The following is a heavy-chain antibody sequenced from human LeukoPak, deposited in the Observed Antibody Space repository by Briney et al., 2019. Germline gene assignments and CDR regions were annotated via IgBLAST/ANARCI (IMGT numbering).Heavy chain of an antibody. J-gene: IGHJ4*02. CDR3: ARHRGRYYDSGSYYYFDY. CDR2: VYYTGST. Sequence: SETLSLTCTVSGGSISSSGYYWGWIRHPPGKGLEWVGSVYYTGSTFYNPSLKSRVTTSVDTSKNHFSLNLSSVTAADTAVYYCARHRGRYYDSGSYYYFDYWGQGTLATVSS. CDR1: GGSISSSGYY. D-gene: IGHD3-10*01. V-gene: IGHV4-39*02.